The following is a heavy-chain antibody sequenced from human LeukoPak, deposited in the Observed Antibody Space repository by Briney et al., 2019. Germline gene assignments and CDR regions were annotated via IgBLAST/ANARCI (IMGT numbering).Heavy chain of an antibody. CDR3: TSYYDYVWGSYRDDAFDI. CDR1: GFTFSSYS. V-gene: IGHV3-21*01. J-gene: IGHJ3*02. Sequence: PGGSLRLSCAASGFTFSSYSMNWVRQAPGKGLEWVSSISSSSSYIYYADSVKGRFTISRDNAKNSLYLQMNSLRAEDTAVYYCTSYYDYVWGSYRDDAFDIWGQGTMVTVSS. D-gene: IGHD3-16*02. CDR2: ISSSSSYI.